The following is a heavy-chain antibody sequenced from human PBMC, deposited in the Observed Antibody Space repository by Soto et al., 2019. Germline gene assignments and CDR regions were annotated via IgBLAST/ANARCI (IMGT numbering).Heavy chain of an antibody. D-gene: IGHD3-10*01. J-gene: IGHJ6*02. CDR2: IIPIFGTA. Sequence: SVKVSCKASGGTFSSYAISWVRQAPVQGLEWMGGIIPIFGTANYAQKFQGRVTITADESTSTAYMELSSLRSEDTAVYYCARDNILWFGELLSDTKTYGMDVWGQGTTVTVSS. V-gene: IGHV1-69*01. CDR3: ARDNILWFGELLSDTKTYGMDV. CDR1: GGTFSSYA.